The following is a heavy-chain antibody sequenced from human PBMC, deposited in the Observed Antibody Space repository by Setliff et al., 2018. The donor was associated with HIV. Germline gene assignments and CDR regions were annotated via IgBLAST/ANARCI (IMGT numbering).Heavy chain of an antibody. D-gene: IGHD3-22*01. CDR3: ARTPEDYDQYFFDR. V-gene: IGHV4-4*09. J-gene: IGHJ4*02. Sequence: LSLTCTVSDDPINSFYWSWIRQPPGKGLEWIGYIYTSGSTNYNPSLEGRVTISVDTSKNQFSLKLSSATAADTAVYYCARTPEDYDQYFFDRWGQGTLVTVSS. CDR1: DDPINSFY. CDR2: IYTSGST.